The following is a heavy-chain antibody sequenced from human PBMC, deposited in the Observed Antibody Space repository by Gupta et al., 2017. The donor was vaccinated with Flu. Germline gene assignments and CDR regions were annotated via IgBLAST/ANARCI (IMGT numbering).Heavy chain of an antibody. CDR1: GGSLSSSPYY. CDR3: ARHGYTSSWTTPFDY. CDR2: MFYSGSN. V-gene: IGHV4-39*01. Sequence: QLQVQESGPGLVKTSETLSLTCTVSGGSLSSSPYYWGWLRRPPGKGLEWIGSMFYSGSNSYTPSLKSRVTISIDTSNNQVFLRLSSVTAADTAVYYCARHGYTSSWTTPFDYWGQGTLVTVSS. J-gene: IGHJ4*02. D-gene: IGHD6-13*01.